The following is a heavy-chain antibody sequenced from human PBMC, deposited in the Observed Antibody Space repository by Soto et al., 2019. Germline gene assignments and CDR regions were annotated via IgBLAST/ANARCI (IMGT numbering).Heavy chain of an antibody. CDR1: GGTFSSYA. J-gene: IGHJ4*02. CDR2: IIPIFGTA. CDR3: ARGGYCSGGSCYLAPYYFDY. V-gene: IGHV1-69*13. Sequence: ASVKVSCKTSGGTFSSYAISWVRQAPGQGLEWMGGIIPIFGTANYAQKLQGRVTITADESTSTAYMELSSLRSEDTAVYYCARGGYCSGGSCYLAPYYFDYWGQGTLVTVSS. D-gene: IGHD2-15*01.